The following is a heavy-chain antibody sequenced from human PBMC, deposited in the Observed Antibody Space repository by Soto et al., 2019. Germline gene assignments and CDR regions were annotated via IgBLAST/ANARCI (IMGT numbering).Heavy chain of an antibody. V-gene: IGHV5-51*01. Sequence: GESLKISCQGSGYSFTTYWIGWVRQMPGKGLEWMGIIYPGNSDIRYSPSFQGQVTISADKSTNTAYLELSGLRSDDTADDTAVYYCAKSNYGGDDYFQYGLDVWGQGTTVTVSS. CDR3: VYYCAKSNYGGDDYFQYGLDV. J-gene: IGHJ6*02. CDR2: IYPGNSDI. D-gene: IGHD2-21*02. CDR1: GYSFTTYW.